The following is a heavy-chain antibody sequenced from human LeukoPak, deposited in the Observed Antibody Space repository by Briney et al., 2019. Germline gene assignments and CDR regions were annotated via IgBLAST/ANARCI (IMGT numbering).Heavy chain of an antibody. Sequence: PGGSLRLSCAASGFTFSSYAMHWVRQAPGKGLEWVAVISYDGSNKYYADSVKGRFTISRDNTKNSLYLQMNSLRAEDTAVYYCARVATGWLSFDYWGQGTLVTVSS. D-gene: IGHD1-14*01. CDR3: ARVATGWLSFDY. CDR2: ISYDGSNK. CDR1: GFTFSSYA. J-gene: IGHJ4*02. V-gene: IGHV3-30*14.